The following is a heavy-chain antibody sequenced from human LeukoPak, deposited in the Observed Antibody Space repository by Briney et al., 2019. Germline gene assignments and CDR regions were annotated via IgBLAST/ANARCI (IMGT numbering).Heavy chain of an antibody. J-gene: IGHJ4*02. D-gene: IGHD6-25*01. CDR3: ASDYFLDY. V-gene: IGHV3-23*01. CDR2: ISDSGART. Sequence: PGGSLRLSCAASGFTFSSYAMTWVRQAPGKGLEWVSTISDSGARTNYADSAKGRFTISRDNSMNTLYLQMNSLRADDTAVYYCASDYFLDYWGQGTLSPSPQ. CDR1: GFTFSSYA.